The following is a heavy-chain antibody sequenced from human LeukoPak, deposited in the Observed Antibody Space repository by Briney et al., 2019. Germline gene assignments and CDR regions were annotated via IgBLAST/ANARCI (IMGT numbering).Heavy chain of an antibody. CDR2: ISSGASTI. D-gene: IGHD2-8*01. J-gene: IGHJ4*02. CDR3: PRGGYCTNDVCYSTSPFDY. V-gene: IGHV3-48*04. CDR1: GFSVSSYG. Sequence: GTCLRLSCAVSGFSVSSYGMRSARQDPGKGLEWVSYISSGASTINYAASVKGRSTISRDSAKNSLYLQMNSLRTEEPAINYCPRGGYCTNDVCYSTSPFDYWGQGSLVTV.